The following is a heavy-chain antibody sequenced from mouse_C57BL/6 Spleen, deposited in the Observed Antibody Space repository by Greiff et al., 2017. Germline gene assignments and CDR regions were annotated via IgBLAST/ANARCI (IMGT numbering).Heavy chain of an antibody. Sequence: VQLQQSGPELVKPGASVKMSCKASGYTFTDYNMHWVKQSHGKSLEWIGYINPNNGGTSYNQKFKGKATLTVNKSSSTAYMELRSLTSEDSAVYYCARSGPDYSNYYYYAMDYWGQGTSVTVSS. CDR3: ARSGPDYSNYYYYAMDY. J-gene: IGHJ4*01. D-gene: IGHD2-5*01. CDR2: INPNNGGT. CDR1: GYTFTDYN. V-gene: IGHV1-22*01.